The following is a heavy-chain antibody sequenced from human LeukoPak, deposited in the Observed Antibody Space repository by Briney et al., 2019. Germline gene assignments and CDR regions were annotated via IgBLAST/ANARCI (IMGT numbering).Heavy chain of an antibody. CDR3: ARCYDSSGYCIDY. Sequence: SVKVSCKASGGTFSSYAISWVRQAPGQGLEWMGGIIPIFGTANYAQKFQGRVTITTDESTGTAYMELSSLRSEDTAVYYCARCYDSSGYCIDYWGQGTLVTVSS. CDR2: IIPIFGTA. J-gene: IGHJ4*02. V-gene: IGHV1-69*05. CDR1: GGTFSSYA. D-gene: IGHD3-22*01.